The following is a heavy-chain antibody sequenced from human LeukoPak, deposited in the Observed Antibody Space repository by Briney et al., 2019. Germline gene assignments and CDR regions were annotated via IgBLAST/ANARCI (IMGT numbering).Heavy chain of an antibody. CDR1: GFIFSKVW. Sequence: GGSLRLSCAASGFIFSKVWMSWVRQAPGKGLEWVAVIWYDGSNKYYADSVKGRFTISRDNSNNTLYLQMNSLRVEDTAVYYCARGGPEWPLDYWGQGTLVTVSS. V-gene: IGHV3-33*07. CDR2: IWYDGSNK. D-gene: IGHD3-16*01. J-gene: IGHJ4*02. CDR3: ARGGPEWPLDY.